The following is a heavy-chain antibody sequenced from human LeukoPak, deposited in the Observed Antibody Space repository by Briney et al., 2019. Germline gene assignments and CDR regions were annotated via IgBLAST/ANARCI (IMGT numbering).Heavy chain of an antibody. V-gene: IGHV3-7*01. Sequence: PGGSLRLSCAASGFSFSNYWMSWVRQAPGKGLEWVASISENGRAKPYVASVRGRFTISRDNTKNSLYLQMNSLRIEDTAFYFCAKDLSEDTSGFAGYWGQGTLVTVSS. D-gene: IGHD1-14*01. CDR1: GFSFSNYW. J-gene: IGHJ4*02. CDR2: ISENGRAK. CDR3: AKDLSEDTSGFAGY.